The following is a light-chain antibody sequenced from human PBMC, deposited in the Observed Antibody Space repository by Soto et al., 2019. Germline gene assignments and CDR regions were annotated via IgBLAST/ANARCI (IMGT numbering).Light chain of an antibody. V-gene: IGKV3-20*01. J-gene: IGKJ2*01. CDR2: DAS. CDR3: QQYGRPPYT. CDR1: QSVSSIY. Sequence: EIVLTQSPGTLSLSPGERVALSCRTSQSVSSIYLAWYQQKPGQAPRLLIYDASSRATGIPDRFSGSGSGTDFTLTITRLEPEDFAVYYCQQYGRPPYTFGQGTKLEIK.